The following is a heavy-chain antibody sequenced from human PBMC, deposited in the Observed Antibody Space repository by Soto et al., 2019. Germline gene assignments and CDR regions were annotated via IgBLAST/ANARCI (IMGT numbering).Heavy chain of an antibody. V-gene: IGHV4-31*03. D-gene: IGHD1-26*01. Sequence: TLSLTCSVSGGSINSGNYYWSWIRQHPGKGLEWIGYISYSGSAHYNPSLGSRVFISVDTSRNQFSLKPSSVTAADTPVSHSARRRSTTTTCFDPWGQGTLVT. CDR3: ARRRSTTTTCFDP. J-gene: IGHJ5*02. CDR1: GGSINSGNYY. CDR2: ISYSGSA.